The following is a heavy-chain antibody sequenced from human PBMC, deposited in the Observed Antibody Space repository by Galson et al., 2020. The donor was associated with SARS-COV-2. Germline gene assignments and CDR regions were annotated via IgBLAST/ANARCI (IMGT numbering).Heavy chain of an antibody. CDR1: GASVTGTTYY. D-gene: IGHD3-3*01. CDR2: IYSSGSA. V-gene: IGHV4-61*09. CDR3: AGYDFWSASYS. Sequence: SETLSLTCTVSGASVTGTTYYWNWIRQPAGKGLEWIGHIYSSGSANYNPSLKSRATISVDTSKSHFSLKLSSVTAADTAVYYCAGYDFWSASYSWGQGTLDTVSS. J-gene: IGHJ4*02.